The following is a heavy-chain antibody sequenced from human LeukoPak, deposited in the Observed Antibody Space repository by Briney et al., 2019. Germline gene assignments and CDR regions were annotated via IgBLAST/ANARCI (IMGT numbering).Heavy chain of an antibody. CDR1: GYTFICYY. V-gene: IGHV1-2*02. CDR3: AREHSSSFRVGDY. CDR2: INPDSGGT. D-gene: IGHD6-6*01. Sequence: ASVKVSCKASGYTFICYYMYWVRQAPGQGLEWMGWINPDSGGTNYAQKFQGRVTMTRDTSISTAFMELSSLRSDDTAVYYCAREHSSSFRVGDYWGQGTLVTVSS. J-gene: IGHJ4*02.